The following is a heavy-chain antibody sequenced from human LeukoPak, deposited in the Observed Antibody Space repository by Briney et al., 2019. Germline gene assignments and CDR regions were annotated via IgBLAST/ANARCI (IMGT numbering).Heavy chain of an antibody. CDR2: IYYSGST. J-gene: IGHJ5*02. D-gene: IGHD5-24*01. CDR1: GGSISSYY. Sequence: TSETLSLTCTVSGGSISSYYWSWIRQPPGKGLEWIGYIYYSGSTNYNPSLKSRVTISVDTSKNQFSLKLSSVTGADTAVYYWARDYRRDGYNYWFDPWGQGTLVTVSS. CDR3: ARDYRRDGYNYWFDP. V-gene: IGHV4-59*01.